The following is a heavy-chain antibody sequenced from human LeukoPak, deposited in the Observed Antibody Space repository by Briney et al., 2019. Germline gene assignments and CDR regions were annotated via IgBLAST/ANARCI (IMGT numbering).Heavy chain of an antibody. J-gene: IGHJ4*02. CDR3: ARERRRGGELDY. Sequence: ASVKVSCKASGYTFTGHYMHWVRQAPGQGLEWMGWINPNSGGTNYAQKFQGRVTMTRDTSISTAYMELSRLRSDDTAVYYCARERRRGGELDYWGQGTLVTVSS. CDR1: GYTFTGHY. CDR2: INPNSGGT. D-gene: IGHD1-26*01. V-gene: IGHV1-2*02.